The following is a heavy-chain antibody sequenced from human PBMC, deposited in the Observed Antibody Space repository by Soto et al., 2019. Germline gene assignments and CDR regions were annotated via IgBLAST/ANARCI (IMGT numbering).Heavy chain of an antibody. CDR3: VKNGGSGSFLYHYMDV. V-gene: IGHV3-23*01. D-gene: IGHD3-10*01. CDR1: GFTFVSST. CDR2: ISVSGGTT. J-gene: IGHJ6*03. Sequence: EVQLLESGGTLVQSGGSLRLSCAASGFTFVSSTMSWVRQFPGKGLQWVSMISVSGGTTSYADSVKGRFTISRDNSKNTLYLEKSSLTAEDTAVYHCVKNGGSGSFLYHYMDVWGKGTTVTVAS.